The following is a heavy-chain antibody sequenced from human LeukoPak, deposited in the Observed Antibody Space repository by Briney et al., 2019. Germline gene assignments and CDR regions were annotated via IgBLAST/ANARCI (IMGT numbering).Heavy chain of an antibody. CDR1: GGSISSSSYY. V-gene: IGHV4-61*05. Sequence: SETLSLTCTVSGGSISSSSYYWGWIRQPPGKGLEWIGYIYYSGSTNYNPSLKSRVTIPVDTSKNQFSLKLSSVTAADTAVYYCARHYGSGSYYGAFDIWGQGTMVTVSS. D-gene: IGHD3-10*01. J-gene: IGHJ3*02. CDR2: IYYSGST. CDR3: ARHYGSGSYYGAFDI.